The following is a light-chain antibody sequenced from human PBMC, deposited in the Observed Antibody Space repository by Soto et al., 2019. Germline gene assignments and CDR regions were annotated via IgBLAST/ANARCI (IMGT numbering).Light chain of an antibody. V-gene: IGLV1-40*01. Sequence: QSVLTQPPSVSGAPGQRVTISCTGSSSNIGAGFDVHWYQQVPGTAPKLLIYGNINRPSGVPDRISGSKSGTSASLAIAGLQAEDEADYYCQSYDSSLSVVFGGGTKLTVL. CDR1: SSNIGAGFD. CDR2: GNI. J-gene: IGLJ2*01. CDR3: QSYDSSLSVV.